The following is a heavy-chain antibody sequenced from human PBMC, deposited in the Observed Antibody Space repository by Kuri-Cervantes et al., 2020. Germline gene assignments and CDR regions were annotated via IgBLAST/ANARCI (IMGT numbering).Heavy chain of an antibody. Sequence: SETLSLTCAVYGGSFSGYYWSWIRQPPGKGLEWIGEINHDGNTNFHPSLKSRVTISVDPSKNQFSPKLTSVTAADSAVYYCARERLAATANYYYYMDVWGKGTTVTVSS. CDR1: GGSFSGYY. CDR2: INHDGNT. CDR3: ARERLAATANYYYYMDV. D-gene: IGHD6-13*01. V-gene: IGHV4-34*01. J-gene: IGHJ6*03.